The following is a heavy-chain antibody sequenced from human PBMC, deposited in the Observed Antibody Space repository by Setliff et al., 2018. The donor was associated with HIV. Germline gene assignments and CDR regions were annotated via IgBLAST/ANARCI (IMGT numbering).Heavy chain of an antibody. Sequence: SETLSLTCTVSGGSISSNSYYWGWIRQPPGKGLEWIGSIYYSGSTYYNPSLKSRVTISVDTSKNQFSLKLSSVAAADTAVYYCARQGGYSGYGFYYYYYYMDVWGKGTTVTVSS. CDR1: GGSISSNSYY. CDR3: ARQGGYSGYGFYYYYYYMDV. D-gene: IGHD5-12*01. CDR2: IYYSGST. V-gene: IGHV4-39*01. J-gene: IGHJ6*03.